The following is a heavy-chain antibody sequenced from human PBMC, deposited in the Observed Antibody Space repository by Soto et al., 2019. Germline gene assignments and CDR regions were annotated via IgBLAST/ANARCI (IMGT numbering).Heavy chain of an antibody. CDR3: ARSFTIFGVVIVYGMDV. CDR1: GFTFSSYG. CDR2: IWYDGSNK. D-gene: IGHD3-3*01. Sequence: GGSLRLSCAASGFTFSSYGMHWVRQAPGKGLEWVAVIWYDGSNKYYADSVKGRFTISRDNSKNTLYLQMNSLRAEDTAVYYCARSFTIFGVVIVYGMDVWGQGTTVTVSS. V-gene: IGHV3-33*01. J-gene: IGHJ6*02.